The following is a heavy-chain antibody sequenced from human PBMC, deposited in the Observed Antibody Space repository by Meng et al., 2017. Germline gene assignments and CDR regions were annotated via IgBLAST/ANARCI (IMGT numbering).Heavy chain of an antibody. CDR3: ARATEWELDAFDI. V-gene: IGHV4-39*07. D-gene: IGHD1-26*01. CDR2: IYYSGST. CDR1: GGSISSSSYY. Sequence: SETLSLTCTVSGGSISSSSYYWGWIRQPPGKGREWIGSIYYSGSTYYNPSLKSRVTISVDTSKNQFSLKLSSVTAADTAVYYCARATEWELDAFDIWGQGTMVTVSS. J-gene: IGHJ3*02.